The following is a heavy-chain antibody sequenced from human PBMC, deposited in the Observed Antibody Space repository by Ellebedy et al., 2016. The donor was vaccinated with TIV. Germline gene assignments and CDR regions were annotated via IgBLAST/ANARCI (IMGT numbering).Heavy chain of an antibody. V-gene: IGHV3-30*03. J-gene: IGHJ4*02. D-gene: IGHD1-26*01. CDR3: AREFLGHSPASTDY. CDR2: ISYEVHNK. CDR1: GFIFSSYG. Sequence: GESLKISXAASGFIFSSYGFVWARQAQGKGLEWVAAISYEVHNKDYADSVKGRFTISRDNSKSVVFLEMNNLTTEDTATYYCAREFLGHSPASTDYWGQGTVVNVSS.